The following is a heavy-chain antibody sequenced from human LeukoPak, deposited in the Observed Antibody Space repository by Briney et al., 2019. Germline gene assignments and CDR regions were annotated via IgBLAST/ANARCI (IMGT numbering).Heavy chain of an antibody. J-gene: IGHJ4*02. V-gene: IGHV4-34*01. CDR2: INHSGST. CDR1: GGSFSGYY. CDR3: ASTNPVAGIDY. Sequence: SETLSLTCAVYGGSFSGYYWSWIRQPPGKGLEWIGEINHSGSTNYNPSLKSRVTISVDTSKNQFSLKLSSVTAADTAVYYCASTNPVAGIDYWGQGTLVTVSS. D-gene: IGHD6-19*01.